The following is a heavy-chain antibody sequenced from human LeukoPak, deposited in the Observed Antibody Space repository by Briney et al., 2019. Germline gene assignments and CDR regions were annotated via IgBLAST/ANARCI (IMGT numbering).Heavy chain of an antibody. CDR1: GYTFTTYA. J-gene: IGHJ3*02. CDR3: AREMQGSAYDAFDI. D-gene: IGHD3-10*01. V-gene: IGHV1-3*01. Sequence: GASVKVSCKTSGYTFTTYAIHWVRQAPGQRLEWMGWINADNGNTKYSQKFQGRVTMTRDTSTSTVYMELSSLRSEDTAVYYCAREMQGSAYDAFDIWGQGTMVTVSS. CDR2: INADNGNT.